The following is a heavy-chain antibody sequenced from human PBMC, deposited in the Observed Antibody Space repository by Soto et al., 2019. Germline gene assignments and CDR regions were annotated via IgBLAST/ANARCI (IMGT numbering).Heavy chain of an antibody. CDR3: TKVDAVVLN. Sequence: EVQLVESGGGLVKPGGSLRLSCAASGFTFSNAWMSWVRQAPGGGLEWVGRIKRNIEGGTTDYVAPVKGRFAISRDDSKSILYLEMNSLRSEDTAVYYCTKVDAVVLNWGQGLLVTVSS. CDR1: GFTFSNAW. V-gene: IGHV3-15*01. D-gene: IGHD6-19*01. J-gene: IGHJ4*02. CDR2: IKRNIEGGTT.